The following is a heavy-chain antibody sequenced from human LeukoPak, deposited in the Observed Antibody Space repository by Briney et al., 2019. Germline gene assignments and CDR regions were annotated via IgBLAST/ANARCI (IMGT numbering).Heavy chain of an antibody. Sequence: GESLKISCKGFGYSFTTFWIGWVPQIPGKGLEWMGIIYPGDSDTRYSPSFQGQVTISADKSINTAYLQWSSLKASDTAMYYCARGFCTIDNCDNWFDPWGQGTLVTVSS. V-gene: IGHV5-51*01. J-gene: IGHJ5*02. CDR2: IYPGDSDT. D-gene: IGHD2-8*01. CDR3: ARGFCTIDNCDNWFDP. CDR1: GYSFTTFW.